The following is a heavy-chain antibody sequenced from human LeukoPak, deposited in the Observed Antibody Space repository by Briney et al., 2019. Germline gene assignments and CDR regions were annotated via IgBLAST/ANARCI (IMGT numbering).Heavy chain of an antibody. J-gene: IGHJ4*02. CDR3: VRDWGGGDDY. CDR2: IRQDGSEK. V-gene: IGHV3-7*01. CDR1: GFTLSSYW. D-gene: IGHD3-10*01. Sequence: PGGSLRLSCAVSGFTLSSYWMTWVRQTPGKGLEWVANIRQDGSEKYYLDSVKGRFTISRDNAKNSLYLQMNFLRGEDTAVYYCVRDWGGGDDYWGQGTLVTVSS.